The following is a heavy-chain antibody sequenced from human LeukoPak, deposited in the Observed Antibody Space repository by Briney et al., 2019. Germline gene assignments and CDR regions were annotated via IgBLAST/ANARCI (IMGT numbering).Heavy chain of an antibody. V-gene: IGHV4-39*01. CDR2: IYYSGST. CDR3: ARHLTAMVTEYYFDY. D-gene: IGHD5-18*01. Sequence: SETLSLTCTVSGGSISSRSYYWGWIRQPPGKGLEWIGSIYYSGSTYYNPSLKSRVTISVDTSKNQFSLKLSSVTAADTAVYYCARHLTAMVTEYYFDYWGQGTLVTVSS. J-gene: IGHJ4*02. CDR1: GGSISSRSYY.